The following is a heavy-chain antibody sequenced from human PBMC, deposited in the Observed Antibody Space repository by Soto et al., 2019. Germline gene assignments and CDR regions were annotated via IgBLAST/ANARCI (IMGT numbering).Heavy chain of an antibody. J-gene: IGHJ4*02. CDR3: ARDLGYDSSGYYLPGGVDY. Sequence: GGSLRLSCAASGFTFSSYSMNWVRQAPGKGLEWVPYISSSSSTIYYADSVKGRFTISRDNAKNSLYLQMNSLREEDTAVYYCARDLGYDSSGYYLPGGVDYWGQGTLVTVSS. V-gene: IGHV3-48*02. D-gene: IGHD3-22*01. CDR2: ISSSSSTI. CDR1: GFTFSSYS.